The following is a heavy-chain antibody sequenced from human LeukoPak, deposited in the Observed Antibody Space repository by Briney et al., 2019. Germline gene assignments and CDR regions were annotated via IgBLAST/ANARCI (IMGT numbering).Heavy chain of an antibody. Sequence: SGGSLRLTCAASGFSFSTYVMSWVRQAPGKGLEWVSSIGNTRSYIFYADSVKGRFTISRDNARNSLYLQMNSMRAADTAVYYCARDIVVVPAARVNAFDLWGQGTMVTVSS. CDR2: IGNTRSYI. CDR3: ARDIVVVPAARVNAFDL. V-gene: IGHV3-21*01. CDR1: GFSFSTYV. J-gene: IGHJ3*01. D-gene: IGHD2-2*01.